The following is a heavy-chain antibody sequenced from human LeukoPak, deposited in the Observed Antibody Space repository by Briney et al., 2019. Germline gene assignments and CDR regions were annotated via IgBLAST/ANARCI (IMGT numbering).Heavy chain of an antibody. CDR3: VRDGDGYNFDY. D-gene: IGHD5-24*01. CDR1: GFIFNRYW. V-gene: IGHV3-74*03. J-gene: IGHJ4*02. Sequence: GGSLRLSCAASGFIFNRYWMHWARQAPGKGLVWVSRIKTDGGSAEYADSVKGRFTISRDNAKNTLYLEMNSLRAEDTAVYYCVRDGDGYNFDYWGQGNLVTVSS. CDR2: IKTDGGSA.